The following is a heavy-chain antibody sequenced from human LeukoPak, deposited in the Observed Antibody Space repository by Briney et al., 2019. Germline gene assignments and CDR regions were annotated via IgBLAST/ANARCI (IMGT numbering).Heavy chain of an antibody. Sequence: SVKVSCKASGGTFSSYAISWVRQAPGQGLEWMGRIIPIFGTANYAQKFQGRVTITADESTSTAYMELSSLRSEDTAVYYCARGKMELQDAFDIWGQGTMVTVSS. V-gene: IGHV1-69*15. D-gene: IGHD1-26*01. J-gene: IGHJ3*02. CDR1: GGTFSSYA. CDR3: ARGKMELQDAFDI. CDR2: IIPIFGTA.